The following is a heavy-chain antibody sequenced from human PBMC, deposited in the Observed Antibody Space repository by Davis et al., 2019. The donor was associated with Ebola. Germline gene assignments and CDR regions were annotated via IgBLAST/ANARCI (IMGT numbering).Heavy chain of an antibody. J-gene: IGHJ3*02. V-gene: IGHV3-33*01. Sequence: GESLKISCVASGFTFSSYGMHWVRQAPGKGLEWVAVIWYDGSNKYYADSVKGRFTISRDNSKSTLYLQMNSLRAEDTAVYYCARDPGTTGAFDIWGQGTMVTVSS. D-gene: IGHD1-7*01. CDR2: IWYDGSNK. CDR3: ARDPGTTGAFDI. CDR1: GFTFSSYG.